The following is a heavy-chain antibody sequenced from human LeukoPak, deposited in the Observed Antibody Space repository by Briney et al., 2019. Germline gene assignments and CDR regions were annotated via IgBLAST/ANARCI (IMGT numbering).Heavy chain of an antibody. CDR2: MYCSRST. V-gene: IGHV4-39*01. J-gene: IGHJ4*02. CDR1: GGSVSSCSYH. CDR3: GRHFLTITVAAEGY. D-gene: IGHD6-19*01. Sequence: SETLSLTCTVSGGSVSSCSYHWGWIRQPPGKGLEWIGSMYCSRSTFYNPSLKSRVTISVDTSKNQFSLNLSSVTAADTAVYFCGRHFLTITVAAEGYWGQGTLVTVSS.